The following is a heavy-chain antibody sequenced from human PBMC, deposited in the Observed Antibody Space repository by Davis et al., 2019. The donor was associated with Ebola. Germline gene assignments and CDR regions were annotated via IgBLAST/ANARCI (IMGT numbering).Heavy chain of an antibody. D-gene: IGHD2-2*01. Sequence: PSETLSLTCAVYGGSFSGYYWSWIRQPPGKGLEWIGEINHSGSTNYNPSLKSRVTISVDTSKNQFSLKLSSVTAADTAVYYCARVIVVVPAARGRFDPWGQGTLVTVSS. CDR2: INHSGST. CDR3: ARVIVVVPAARGRFDP. V-gene: IGHV4-34*01. CDR1: GGSFSGYY. J-gene: IGHJ5*02.